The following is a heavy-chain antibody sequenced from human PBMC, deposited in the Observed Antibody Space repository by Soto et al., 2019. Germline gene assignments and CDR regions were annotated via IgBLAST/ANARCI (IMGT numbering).Heavy chain of an antibody. CDR2: ITSSSDTI. Sequence: EVQLLESGGGLVQPGGSLRLSCAASGFPFSSFHMNWVRQAPGRGLEWVAYITSSSDTIYYSDSVKGRFTISRDNGKNSLFLQMNRLRAEDPAVYYCARVVVVIPPGYYYAMDVWGQGTTVTVSS. CDR3: ARVVVVIPPGYYYAMDV. CDR1: GFPFSSFH. D-gene: IGHD3-22*01. J-gene: IGHJ6*02. V-gene: IGHV3-48*01.